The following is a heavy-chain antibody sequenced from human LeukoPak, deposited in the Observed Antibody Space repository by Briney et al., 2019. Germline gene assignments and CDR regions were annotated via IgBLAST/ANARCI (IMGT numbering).Heavy chain of an antibody. Sequence: GGSLRLSCAASGFTFSNYGMHWVRQAPGKGLEWVAVIWYDGSNKYYADSVKGRFTISRDNSKNTLYLRMNSLRAEDTAVYYCAGGVVVVAATPIHWGQGTLVTVSS. CDR2: IWYDGSNK. J-gene: IGHJ4*02. CDR3: AGGVVVVAATPIH. V-gene: IGHV3-33*01. D-gene: IGHD2-15*01. CDR1: GFTFSNYG.